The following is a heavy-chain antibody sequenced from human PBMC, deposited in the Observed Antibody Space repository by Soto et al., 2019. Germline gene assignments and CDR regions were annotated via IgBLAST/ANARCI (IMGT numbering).Heavy chain of an antibody. Sequence: QVQLVQSGAEVQKPGASVKVSCKASGYTFTSYDINWVRQATGQGHEWMGWMNPNSGNTGYAQKFQGRVNMTRNTSISTGYRELSRLRSEDTGVYYCAREDGVVPLGRGKFAPSGQGTIVAVSS. D-gene: IGHD2-2*01. CDR3: AREDGVVPLGRGKFAP. CDR2: MNPNSGNT. J-gene: IGHJ5*02. V-gene: IGHV1-8*01. CDR1: GYTFTSYD.